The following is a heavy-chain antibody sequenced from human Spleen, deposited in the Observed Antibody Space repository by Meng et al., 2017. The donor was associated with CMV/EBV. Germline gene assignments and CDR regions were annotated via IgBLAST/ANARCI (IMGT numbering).Heavy chain of an antibody. CDR1: GFSFSDYG. J-gene: IGHJ5*01. CDR3: AKPTPYCSSTACWFDY. CDR2: IRNDGGNE. V-gene: IGHV3-30*02. Sequence: GESLKISCAASGFSFSDYGMHWVRQAPGKGPEWVAGIRNDGGNEFYADSVKGRLTISRDNSKNTVYLQMNSLRAEDTAVYYCAKPTPYCSSTACWFDYWGQGTLVTVSS. D-gene: IGHD2-2*01.